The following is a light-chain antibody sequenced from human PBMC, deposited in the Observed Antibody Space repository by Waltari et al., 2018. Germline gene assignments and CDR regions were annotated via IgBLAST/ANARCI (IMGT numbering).Light chain of an antibody. CDR2: WGS. V-gene: IGKV2-28*01. CDR3: MQSLQTPLT. J-gene: IGKJ4*01. CDR1: QSLRHSNGINY. Sequence: DIVMTQSPLSLPVTPGEPASISSRSSQSLRHSNGINYLDWYLQKPGQSPQLLIYWGSDRASGVPDRFTGSGSGTDFTLKISRVEAEDVGVYYCMQSLQTPLTFGGGTKVEIK.